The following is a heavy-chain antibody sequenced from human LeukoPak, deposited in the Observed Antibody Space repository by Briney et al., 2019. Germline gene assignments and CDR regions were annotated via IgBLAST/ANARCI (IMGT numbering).Heavy chain of an antibody. J-gene: IGHJ4*02. Sequence: TSETLSLTCAVYGGSFSGYYWSWIRQPPGKGLEWIGEINHSGSTNYNPSLKSRVTISVDTSENQFSLKLSSVTAADTAVYYCARDAYDFWSGKGYYFDYWGQGTLVTVSS. CDR1: GGSFSGYY. CDR2: INHSGST. D-gene: IGHD3-3*01. CDR3: ARDAYDFWSGKGYYFDY. V-gene: IGHV4-34*01.